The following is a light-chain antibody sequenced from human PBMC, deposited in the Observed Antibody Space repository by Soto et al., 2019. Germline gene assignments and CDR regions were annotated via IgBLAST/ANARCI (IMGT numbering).Light chain of an antibody. J-gene: IGLJ1*01. V-gene: IGLV3-1*01. CDR1: NLGDKY. CDR3: QAWDSSTAV. CDR2: QDN. Sequence: SYELTQPPSVSVSPGQTASITCSGDNLGDKYTCWYQQKPGQSPVLVIFQDNKRPSGIPERFSGSNSGNPATLTISGTQTMDEADYYCQAWDSSTAVFGTGTKLTVL.